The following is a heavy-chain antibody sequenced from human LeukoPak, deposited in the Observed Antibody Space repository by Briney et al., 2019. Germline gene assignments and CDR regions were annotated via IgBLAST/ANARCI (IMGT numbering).Heavy chain of an antibody. V-gene: IGHV4-34*12. CDR3: ASVVVVAAENNYYYYYMDV. CDR2: IIHTGST. CDR1: GGSFSGYY. D-gene: IGHD2-15*01. J-gene: IGHJ6*03. Sequence: SETLSLTCAVYGGSFSGYYWSWIRQPPGKGLEWIGDIIHTGSTKYNPSLKSRVTISVDTSKNQFSLKLNSVTAADTAVYYCASVVVVAAENNYYYYYMDVWGKGTTVTVSS.